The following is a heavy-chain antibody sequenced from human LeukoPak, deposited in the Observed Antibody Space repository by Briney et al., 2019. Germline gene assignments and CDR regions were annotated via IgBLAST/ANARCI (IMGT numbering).Heavy chain of an antibody. D-gene: IGHD6-19*01. Sequence: SETLSLTCAVYGGSFSGYYWSWIRQPPGKGLEWIGEINHSGSTNYNPSLKSRVTISVDTSKNQFSLKLSSVTAADTAVYYCARDRVAVAGISGFFDYWGQGTLVTVSS. CDR3: ARDRVAVAGISGFFDY. V-gene: IGHV4-34*01. CDR1: GGSFSGYY. J-gene: IGHJ4*02. CDR2: INHSGST.